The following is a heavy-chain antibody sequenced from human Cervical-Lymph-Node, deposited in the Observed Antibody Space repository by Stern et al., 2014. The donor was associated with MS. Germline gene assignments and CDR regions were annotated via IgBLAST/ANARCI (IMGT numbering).Heavy chain of an antibody. Sequence: QLQLKQWVAGLFKPSETLSLTCAVYGGSFIRYYWSWVRQPPGKGLDWLVEINHRGSTNYNPALKGRVTISVDTSKNQFSLKLSSVTAADTAVYYCARGQGEWLGYNWIDPWGQGTLVTVSS. CDR3: ARGQGEWLGYNWIDP. D-gene: IGHD6-19*01. CDR1: GGSFIRYY. CDR2: INHRGST. V-gene: IGHV4-34*01. J-gene: IGHJ5*02.